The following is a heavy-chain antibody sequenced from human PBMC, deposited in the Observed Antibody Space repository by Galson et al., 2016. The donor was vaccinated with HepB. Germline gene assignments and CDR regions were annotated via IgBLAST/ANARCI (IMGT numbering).Heavy chain of an antibody. CDR1: GGSISSGDSY. CDR3: ARDRLGDFWSGYTPLGAFDI. CDR2: IYYSGST. D-gene: IGHD3-3*01. J-gene: IGHJ3*02. Sequence: PSLTCTVSGGSISSGDSYWSWFRLHPGKGLEWIGYIYYSGSTYYNPSLKSRITISIDTSKNQFSLKLSSVTAADTAVYYCARDRLGDFWSGYTPLGAFDIWGQGTMATVSS. V-gene: IGHV4-31*03.